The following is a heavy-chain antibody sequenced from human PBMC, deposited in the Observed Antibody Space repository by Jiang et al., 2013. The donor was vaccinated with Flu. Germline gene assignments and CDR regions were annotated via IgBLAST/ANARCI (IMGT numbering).Heavy chain of an antibody. CDR2: ISYDGSNK. D-gene: IGHD6-13*01. Sequence: QLVESGGGVVQPGRSLRLSCAASGFTFSSYGMHWVRQAPGKGLEWVAVISYDGSNKYYADSVKGRFTISRDNSKNTLYLQMNSLRAEDTAVYYCAKVHRAAAGTDYYYYYYMDVWGKGTTVTVSS. CDR1: GFTFSSYG. CDR3: AKVHRAAAGTDYYYYYYMDV. V-gene: IGHV3-30*18. J-gene: IGHJ6*03.